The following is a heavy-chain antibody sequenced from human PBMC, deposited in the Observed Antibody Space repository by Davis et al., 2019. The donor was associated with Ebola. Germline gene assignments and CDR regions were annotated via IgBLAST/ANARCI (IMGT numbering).Heavy chain of an antibody. Sequence: PSETLSLTCNVSGDSMNNYFWSWIRQTPGREPEWLGYFSYTGTTMYKPSLTSRLTLSGDLSKNQFSLSLTSLTAADTAVYYCGNGRHNWNTLDLWGPGTLVTV. V-gene: IGHV4-59*03. D-gene: IGHD1/OR15-1a*01. J-gene: IGHJ5*02. CDR2: FSYTGTT. CDR1: GDSMNNYF. CDR3: GNGRHNWNTLDL.